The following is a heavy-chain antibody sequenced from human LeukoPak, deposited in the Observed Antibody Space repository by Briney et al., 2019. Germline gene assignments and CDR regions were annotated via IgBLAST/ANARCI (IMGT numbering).Heavy chain of an antibody. V-gene: IGHV3-11*04. J-gene: IGHJ4*02. Sequence: NTGGSLRLSCAASGFTFSDYYMSWIRQAPGKGLEWVSSISSSGSTIYYADSVKGRFTISRDNAKNSLYLQMNSLRAEDTALYYCASTHPGTTLDYWGQGTLVTVSS. CDR1: GFTFSDYY. CDR3: ASTHPGTTLDY. CDR2: ISSSGSTI. D-gene: IGHD1-1*01.